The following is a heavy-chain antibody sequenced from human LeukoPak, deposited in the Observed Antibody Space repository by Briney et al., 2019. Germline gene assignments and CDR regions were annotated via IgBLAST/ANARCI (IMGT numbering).Heavy chain of an antibody. CDR3: ARLRGYDYPGGY. V-gene: IGHV1-69*13. J-gene: IGHJ4*02. D-gene: IGHD5-12*01. Sequence: SVKVSCKASGGTFSSYAISWVRQAPGQGLEWVGGIIPIFGTANYAQKFLGRVTITADESTSTAYMELSSLRSEDTAVYYCARLRGYDYPGGYWGQGTLVTVSS. CDR2: IIPIFGTA. CDR1: GGTFSSYA.